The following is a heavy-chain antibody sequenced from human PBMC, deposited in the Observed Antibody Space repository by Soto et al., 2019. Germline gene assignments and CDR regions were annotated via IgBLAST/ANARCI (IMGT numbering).Heavy chain of an antibody. CDR3: ASSHSVYDLDQGY. J-gene: IGHJ1*01. V-gene: IGHV3-7*03. D-gene: IGHD5-12*01. CDR1: GFTFSSYW. Sequence: GGSLRLSCAASGFTFSSYWMSWVRQAPGKGLEWVANIKQDGSEKNYVDSVKGRFTISRDNAKNSLYLQMSSLRAEDTAVYYCASSHSVYDLDQGYSGHGTLLTVSS. CDR2: IKQDGSEK.